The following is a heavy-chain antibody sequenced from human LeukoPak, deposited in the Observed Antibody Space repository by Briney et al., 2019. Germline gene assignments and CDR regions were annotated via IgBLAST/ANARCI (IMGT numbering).Heavy chain of an antibody. CDR1: GGTFSSYA. CDR3: ARGAHYGDFPYYYYYMDV. J-gene: IGHJ6*03. CDR2: IIPIFGTA. Sequence: SVKVSCKASGGTFSSYAISWVRQAPGQGLEWMGRIIPIFGTANYAQKFQGRVTITTDESASTAYMELSSLRSEDTAVYYCARGAHYGDFPYYYYYMDVWGKGTTVTVSS. V-gene: IGHV1-69*05. D-gene: IGHD4-17*01.